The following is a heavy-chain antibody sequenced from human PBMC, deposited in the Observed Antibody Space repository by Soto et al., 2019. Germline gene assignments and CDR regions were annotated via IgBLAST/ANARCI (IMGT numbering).Heavy chain of an antibody. CDR3: ARDRGYYDSSGYLKAFDI. D-gene: IGHD3-22*01. V-gene: IGHV4-61*01. CDR1: GGSVSSGSYY. J-gene: IGHJ3*02. CDR2: IYYSGST. Sequence: LSLTCAVSGGSVSSGSYYWNWIRQPPGKGLEWIGYIYYSGSTNYNSSLKSRVTISVDTSKNQFSLKLTSVTAADTAVYYCARDRGYYDSSGYLKAFDIWGQGTMVTVSS.